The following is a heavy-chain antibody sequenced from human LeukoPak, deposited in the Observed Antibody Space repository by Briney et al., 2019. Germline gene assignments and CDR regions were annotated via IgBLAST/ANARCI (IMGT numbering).Heavy chain of an antibody. J-gene: IGHJ5*02. CDR3: ARLRGATEAHNWFDP. D-gene: IGHD1-26*01. CDR2: MNHSGSA. CDR1: GGSFSGYY. Sequence: PSETLSLTCAVYGGSFSGYYWTWLRQPPGKGLEGIGEMNHSGSANYNPSLKSRVTISVDTSKNQCSLRLSSVTAADTAVYYCARLRGATEAHNWFDPWGQGTLVTVSS. V-gene: IGHV4-34*01.